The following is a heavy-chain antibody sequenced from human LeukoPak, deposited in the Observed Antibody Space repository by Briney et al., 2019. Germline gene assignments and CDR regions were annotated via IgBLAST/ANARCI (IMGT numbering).Heavy chain of an antibody. CDR1: GFTFTSSA. CDR2: IVVGSGNT. CDR3: AAVTLGGWLPAYLHDY. D-gene: IGHD5-12*01. Sequence: SVKVSCKASGFTFTSSAVQWVRQARGQRLEWIGWIVVGSGNTNYAQKFQERVTITRDMSTSTAHMELSSLRSEDTAVYYCAAVTLGGWLPAYLHDYWGQGTLVTVSS. J-gene: IGHJ4*02. V-gene: IGHV1-58*01.